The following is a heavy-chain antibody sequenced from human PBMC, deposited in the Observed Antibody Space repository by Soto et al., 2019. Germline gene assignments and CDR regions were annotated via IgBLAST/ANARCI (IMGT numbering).Heavy chain of an antibody. CDR1: GFTFSSYW. Sequence: EVQLVESGGGLVQPGGSLRLSCAASGFTFSSYWMHWVRQVPGKGLVWVSHIDSDGNSKTYADSVKGRFTISRDNAKNTGYQQMNSLRAEDTAVYYCVRDDVGVGIDYWGLGTLVTVSS. J-gene: IGHJ4*02. CDR2: IDSDGNSK. CDR3: VRDDVGVGIDY. V-gene: IGHV3-74*03. D-gene: IGHD1-26*01.